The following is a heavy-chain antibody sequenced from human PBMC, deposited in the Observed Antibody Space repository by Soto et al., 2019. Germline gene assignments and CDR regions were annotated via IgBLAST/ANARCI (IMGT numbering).Heavy chain of an antibody. CDR2: IYWDDDK. CDR1: GFSLTTSGVG. CDR3: AHRILRTVFGLVTTTAIYFDF. J-gene: IGHJ4*02. V-gene: IGHV2-5*02. D-gene: IGHD3-3*01. Sequence: QITLNESGPTVVKPAEPLTLTCTFSGFSLTTSGVGVGWIRRSPVKAPEWLALIYWDDDKRYSASLKSRLTITKDTSKNQVVLTMASVDPADTATYYCAHRILRTVFGLVTTTAIYFDFWGQGTPVVVSS.